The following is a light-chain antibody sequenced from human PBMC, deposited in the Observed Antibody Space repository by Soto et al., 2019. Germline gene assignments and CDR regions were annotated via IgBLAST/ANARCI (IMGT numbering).Light chain of an antibody. CDR2: KAS. CDR1: RTINNW. V-gene: IGKV1-5*03. CDR3: QQYHFYWT. J-gene: IGKJ1*01. Sequence: DIQMTQSPSTLPASVGDRATITCRASRTINNWLAWYQQKPGKVPKLLIYKASSLESGVPSRFSGSGSGTEFTLTISSLQPDDFATYYCQQYHFYWTFGQGTKVEIK.